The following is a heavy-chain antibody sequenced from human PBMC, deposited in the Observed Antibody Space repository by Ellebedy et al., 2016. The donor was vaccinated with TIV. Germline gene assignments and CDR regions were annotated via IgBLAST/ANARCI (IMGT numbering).Heavy chain of an antibody. Sequence: MPSETLSLTCAVYGGSFSGYYWSWIRQPPGKGLGWIGEINHSGSTNYNPSLKSRVTISVDTSTNQLSLKPSSVTAADTAVYYCARRRGSLQYYGSGSQPKRWFDPWGQGTLVTVSS. D-gene: IGHD3-10*01. CDR1: GGSFSGYY. J-gene: IGHJ5*02. CDR2: INHSGST. CDR3: ARRRGSLQYYGSGSQPKRWFDP. V-gene: IGHV4-34*01.